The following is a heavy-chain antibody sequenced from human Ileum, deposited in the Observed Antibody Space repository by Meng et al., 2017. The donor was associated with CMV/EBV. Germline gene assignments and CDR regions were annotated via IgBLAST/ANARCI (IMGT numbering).Heavy chain of an antibody. V-gene: IGHV3-21*01. D-gene: IGHD1-7*01. Sequence: GGSLRLSCAASGFTFSTYSMFWVRQAPGKGLEWVSSISSTSTYIYYADSLKGRFTISRDNAKNSLSLQMNSLRAEDTAVYYCARRELLYYGMDVWGQGTTVTVFS. CDR1: GFTFSTYS. J-gene: IGHJ6*02. CDR2: ISSTSTYI. CDR3: ARRELLYYGMDV.